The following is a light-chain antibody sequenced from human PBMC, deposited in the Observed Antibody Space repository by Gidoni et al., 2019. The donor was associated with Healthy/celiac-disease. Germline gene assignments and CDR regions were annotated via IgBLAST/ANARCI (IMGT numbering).Light chain of an antibody. CDR2: GAS. CDR3: QQYGGSPGS. V-gene: IGKV3-20*01. J-gene: IGKJ3*01. Sequence: DIVLTQSPVTLSLSPGERATLSCRASQSVSSSYLAWYQQKPGQAPRLLIYGASSRATGIPDRFSGSGSGTDFTLTISRLEPEDFAVYYCQQYGGSPGSFGPGTKVDIK. CDR1: QSVSSSY.